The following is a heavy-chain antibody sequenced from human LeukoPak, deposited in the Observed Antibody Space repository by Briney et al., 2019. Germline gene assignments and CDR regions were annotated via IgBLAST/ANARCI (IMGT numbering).Heavy chain of an antibody. Sequence: GRSLRLSCAASRFTFSSYAMHWVRQAPGKGLEWVAVISYDGSNKYYADSVKGRFTISRDNSKNTLYLQMNSLRAEDTAVYYCARDRKGIIRYYFDYWGQGTLVTVSS. D-gene: IGHD3-10*01. V-gene: IGHV3-30-3*01. CDR1: RFTFSSYA. CDR3: ARDRKGIIRYYFDY. CDR2: ISYDGSNK. J-gene: IGHJ4*02.